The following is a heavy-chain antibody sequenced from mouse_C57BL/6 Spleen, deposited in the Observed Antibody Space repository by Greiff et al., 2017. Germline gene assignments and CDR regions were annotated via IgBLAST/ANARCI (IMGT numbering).Heavy chain of an antibody. V-gene: IGHV1-82*01. D-gene: IGHD2-10*02. CDR1: GYAFSSSW. CDR3: ARGYGNYV. Sequence: VQLQQSGPELVKPGASVKISCKASGYAFSSSWMNWLKQRPGKGLEWIGRIYPGDGVTNYNGKFKGKATLTADKSSSPAYMRLSSLTSEYSAVYFCARGYGNYVWGQGTTVTVSS. J-gene: IGHJ2*01. CDR2: IYPGDGVT.